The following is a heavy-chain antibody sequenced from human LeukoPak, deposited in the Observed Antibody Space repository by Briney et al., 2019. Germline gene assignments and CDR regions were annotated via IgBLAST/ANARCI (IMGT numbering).Heavy chain of an antibody. J-gene: IGHJ4*02. Sequence: GGSLRLSCAASGFTFSSYPIHWVRQAPGKGLDWVAVISDDGYNPYYSDSVKGRFTISRDNAKNSVYLQMNSLRGEDTALYYCVNVETGYWSQGSLVTVSS. V-gene: IGHV3-30-3*01. CDR1: GFTFSSYP. CDR2: ISDDGYNP. CDR3: VNVETGY.